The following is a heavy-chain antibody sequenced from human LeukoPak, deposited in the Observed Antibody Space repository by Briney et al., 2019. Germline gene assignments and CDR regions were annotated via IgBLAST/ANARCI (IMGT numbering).Heavy chain of an antibody. Sequence: GGSLRLPCAASGFTFSSYAMHWVRQAPGKGLEYVSAISSNGGSTYYANSVKGRFTISRDNSKNTLYLQMNSLRAEDTAVYYCARDLSRGYSYGPFDDYWGQGTLVTVSS. J-gene: IGHJ4*02. CDR3: ARDLSRGYSYGPFDDY. D-gene: IGHD5-18*01. V-gene: IGHV3-64*01. CDR2: ISSNGGST. CDR1: GFTFSSYA.